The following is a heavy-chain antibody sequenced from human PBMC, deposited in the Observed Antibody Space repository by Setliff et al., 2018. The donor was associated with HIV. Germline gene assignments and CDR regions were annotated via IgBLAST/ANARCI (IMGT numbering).Heavy chain of an antibody. CDR2: INQDGNEK. D-gene: IGHD3-10*01. CDR3: GRGSLRGVLALGMDV. V-gene: IGHV3-7*01. J-gene: IGHJ6*02. CDR1: GFTFSAHG. Sequence: GGSLRLSCAASGFTFSAHGMHWVRQAPGKGLGWVANINQDGNEKNYVDSVKGRFTISRDNTKNSLYLQMDSLRAEDTAVYYCGRGSLRGVLALGMDVWGQGTTVTVSS.